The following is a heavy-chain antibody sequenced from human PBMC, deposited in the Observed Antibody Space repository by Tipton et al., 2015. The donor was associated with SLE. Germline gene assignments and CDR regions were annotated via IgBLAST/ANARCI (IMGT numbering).Heavy chain of an antibody. Sequence: GLVKPSETLSLSCSVFAGSIDSSNYYWGWVRQPPGKGLEWVGSIYYSRSSYYNPSLRSRVTMSVDTTKYQFFLRLNSVTAEDTAVYYCATDRFHRGYGRGEFFFDYWGQGALVTVSS. V-gene: IGHV4-39*07. CDR3: ATDRFHRGYGRGEFFFDY. J-gene: IGHJ4*02. D-gene: IGHD5-12*01. CDR1: AGSIDSSNYY. CDR2: IYYSRSS.